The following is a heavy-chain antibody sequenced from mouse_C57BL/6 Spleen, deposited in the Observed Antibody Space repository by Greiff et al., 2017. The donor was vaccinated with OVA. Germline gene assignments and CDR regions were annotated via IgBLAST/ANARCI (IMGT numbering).Heavy chain of an antibody. CDR1: GYTFTSYG. CDR2: IYPRSGNT. CDR3: ASYYYGSSYIAWFAY. D-gene: IGHD1-1*01. Sequence: QVQLQQSGAELARPGASVKLSCKASGYTFTSYGISWVKQRTGQGLEWIGEIYPRSGNTYYNEKFKGKATLTADKSSSTAYMELRSLTSEDSAVYFCASYYYGSSYIAWFAYWGQGTLVTVSA. J-gene: IGHJ3*01. V-gene: IGHV1-81*01.